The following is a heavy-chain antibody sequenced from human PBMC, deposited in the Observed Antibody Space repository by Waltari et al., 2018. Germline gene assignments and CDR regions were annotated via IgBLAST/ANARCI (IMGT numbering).Heavy chain of an antibody. CDR1: EYLFTAYY. CDR2: INPNSGGT. V-gene: IGHV1-2*02. J-gene: IGHJ4*02. D-gene: IGHD3-10*01. Sequence: QVHLVQSGAEVKKPGASVKVSCKYSEYLFTAYYLHWVRQAPGQGLEWMGWINPNSGGTNYAQKFQGRVTMTRDTSISTAYMELSRLRSDDTAVYYCARVPRRFGEFTPMNYFDYWGQGTLVTVSS. CDR3: ARVPRRFGEFTPMNYFDY.